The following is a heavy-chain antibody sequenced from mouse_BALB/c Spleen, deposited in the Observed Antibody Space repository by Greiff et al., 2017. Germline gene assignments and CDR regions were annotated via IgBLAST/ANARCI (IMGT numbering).Heavy chain of an antibody. Sequence: LQQPGSELVRPGASVKLSCKASGYTFTSYWMHWVKQRPGQGLEWIGNIYPGSGSTNYDEKFKSKATLTVDTSSSTAYMQLSSLTSEDSAVYYCAVYYRYGGYAMDYWGQGTSVTVSS. CDR1: GYTFTSYW. CDR3: AVYYRYGGYAMDY. J-gene: IGHJ4*01. V-gene: IGHV1S22*01. D-gene: IGHD2-14*01. CDR2: IYPGSGST.